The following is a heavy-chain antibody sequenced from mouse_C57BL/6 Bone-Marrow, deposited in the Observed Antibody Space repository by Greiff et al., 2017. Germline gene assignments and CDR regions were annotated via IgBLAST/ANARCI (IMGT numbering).Heavy chain of an antibody. CDR1: GYTFTEYT. V-gene: IGHV1-62-2*01. J-gene: IGHJ4*01. Sequence: QVQLQQSGAELVKPGASVKLSCKASGYTFTEYTIHWVKQRSGQGLEWIGWFYPGSGSIKYNEKFKDKATLTADKSSSTVYMELSRLTSEDSAVYFCARHKPYDYDGPYYAMDYWGQGTSVTVSS. CDR3: ARHKPYDYDGPYYAMDY. D-gene: IGHD2-4*01. CDR2: FYPGSGSI.